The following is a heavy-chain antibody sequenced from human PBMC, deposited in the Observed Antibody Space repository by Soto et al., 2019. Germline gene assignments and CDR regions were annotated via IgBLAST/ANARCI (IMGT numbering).Heavy chain of an antibody. CDR2: IYSGGST. V-gene: IGHV3-66*01. J-gene: IGHJ4*02. D-gene: IGHD6-19*01. CDR3: AKEGAAGTFHFDY. Sequence: GGSLRLSCAASGFTVSSNYMSWVRQAPGKGLEWVSVIYSGGSTYYADSVKGRFTISRDNSKNTLYLQMNSLRAEDTAVYYCAKEGAAGTFHFDYWGQGTLVTVSS. CDR1: GFTVSSNY.